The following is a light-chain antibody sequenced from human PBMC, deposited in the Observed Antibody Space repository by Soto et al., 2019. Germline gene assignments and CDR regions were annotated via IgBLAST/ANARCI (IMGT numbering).Light chain of an antibody. CDR3: CVYAGSYNEV. V-gene: IGLV2-11*01. CDR1: SSDVGGYNY. Sequence: QSALTQPRSVSGSPGQSVTISCTGTSSDVGGYNYVSWYQQHPGKAPKLMIFDVSKRPSGVPDRFSGSKSGNTASLTISGLQAEDEADYDFCVYAGSYNEVFGGGAQLT. J-gene: IGLJ2*01. CDR2: DVS.